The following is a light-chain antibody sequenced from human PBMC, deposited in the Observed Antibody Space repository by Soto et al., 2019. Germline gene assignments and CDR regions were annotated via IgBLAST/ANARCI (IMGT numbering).Light chain of an antibody. CDR3: ETWDTNTLV. Sequence: QPVLTQSSSASASLGSSVKLTCTLSSGHSSNIITWHQQLPGKAPRYLMKLEGSGSYNKGSGVPDRFSGSSSGADRYLTISNLQSEDEADYYCETWDTNTLVFGGGTKVTVL. CDR1: SGHSSNI. CDR2: LEGSGSY. J-gene: IGLJ3*02. V-gene: IGLV4-60*03.